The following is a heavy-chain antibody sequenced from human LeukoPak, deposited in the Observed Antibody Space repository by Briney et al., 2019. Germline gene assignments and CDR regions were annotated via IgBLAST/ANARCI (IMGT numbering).Heavy chain of an antibody. J-gene: IGHJ3*02. CDR3: ASTHSNGGAFDI. CDR2: IYSSGST. D-gene: IGHD2-8*01. CDR1: GGSISSGFYY. Sequence: SETLSLTCTVSGGSISSGFYYWSWIRQPAGTGLEWIGRIYSSGSTNYNPSLKSRVSISVYTSKNHFSLNLSSVTAADTAVYYCASTHSNGGAFDIWGQGTVVTVSS. V-gene: IGHV4-61*02.